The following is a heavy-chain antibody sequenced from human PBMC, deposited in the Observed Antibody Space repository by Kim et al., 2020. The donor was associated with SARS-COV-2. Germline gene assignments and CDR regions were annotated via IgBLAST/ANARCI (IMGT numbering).Heavy chain of an antibody. Sequence: PPHKSRVTMSVDTSENQFALNLSSVTAADTAVYYCARGKEYSSGRGFDYWGHGTLVTVSS. D-gene: IGHD6-19*01. J-gene: IGHJ4*01. CDR3: ARGKEYSSGRGFDY. V-gene: IGHV4-4*07.